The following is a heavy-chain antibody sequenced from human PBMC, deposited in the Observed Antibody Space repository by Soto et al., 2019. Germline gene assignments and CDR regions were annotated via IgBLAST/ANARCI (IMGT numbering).Heavy chain of an antibody. V-gene: IGHV1-2*02. CDR3: AKDEGGIFDS. CDR1: GYTFAAYY. Sequence: GASVKVSCKTSGYTFAAYYLHWVRQAPGQGLEWMGFIFPNSVGSTTSAPQFEGRVTMTRDSSISTAYLELSGLTSEDTGVYYCAKDEGGIFDSWGQGTLVTAPQ. J-gene: IGHJ4*01. CDR2: IFPNSVGST. D-gene: IGHD3-16*01.